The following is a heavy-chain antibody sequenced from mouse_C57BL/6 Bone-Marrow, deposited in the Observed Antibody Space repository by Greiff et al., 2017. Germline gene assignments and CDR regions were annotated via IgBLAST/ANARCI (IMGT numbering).Heavy chain of an antibody. J-gene: IGHJ4*01. D-gene: IGHD5-1*01. CDR3: AREAEYPYAMDY. V-gene: IGHV1-19*01. CDR1: GYTFTDYY. CDR2: INPYNGGT. Sequence: VQLQQSGPVLVKPGASVKMSCKASGYTFTDYYMNWVKQSHGKSLEWIGVINPYNGGTSSNQKFKGKATLTVDKSSSTAYMELNSLTSEDTAVYYCAREAEYPYAMDYWGQGTSVTVSS.